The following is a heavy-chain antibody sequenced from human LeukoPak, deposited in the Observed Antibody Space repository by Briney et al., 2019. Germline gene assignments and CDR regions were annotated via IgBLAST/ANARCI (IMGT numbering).Heavy chain of an antibody. CDR1: GYTFTSYD. CDR3: ARTDGDLDY. Sequence: ASVKVSCKASGYTFTSYDINWVRQAPGQGLEWMGWMNPKSGYSGSAQKFQGRVTMTRTTSITTAYMELSSLRSEDTAIYYCARTDGDLDYWGQGTLVTVSS. J-gene: IGHJ4*02. D-gene: IGHD4-17*01. CDR2: MNPKSGYS. V-gene: IGHV1-8*01.